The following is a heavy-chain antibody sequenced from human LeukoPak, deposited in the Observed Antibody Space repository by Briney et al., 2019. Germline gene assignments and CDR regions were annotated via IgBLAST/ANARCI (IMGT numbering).Heavy chain of an antibody. V-gene: IGHV3-33*08. Sequence: GGSLRLSCAASGFTFSSYGMHWVRQAPGKGLEWVAVIWYGGSNKYYADSVKGRFTISRDNSKNTLYLQMNSLRAEDTAVYYCARDGRGSLYYYDSSEGAFDIWGQGTMVTVSS. CDR3: ARDGRGSLYYYDSSEGAFDI. CDR2: IWYGGSNK. J-gene: IGHJ3*02. D-gene: IGHD3-22*01. CDR1: GFTFSSYG.